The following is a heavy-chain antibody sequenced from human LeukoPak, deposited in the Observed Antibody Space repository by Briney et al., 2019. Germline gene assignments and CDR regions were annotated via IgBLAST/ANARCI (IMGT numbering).Heavy chain of an antibody. D-gene: IGHD6-13*01. CDR3: ARDGFVGAAGY. CDR1: GFTFSSYA. J-gene: IGHJ4*02. V-gene: IGHV3-7*01. CDR2: INQDGSNK. Sequence: GGSLRLSCAASGFTFSSYAMHWVRQAPGKGLEWVANINQDGSNKHYVDSVKGRFTISRDNAKNSLFLQMNSLRVEDTAVFYCARDGFVGAAGYWGQGTLVSVSS.